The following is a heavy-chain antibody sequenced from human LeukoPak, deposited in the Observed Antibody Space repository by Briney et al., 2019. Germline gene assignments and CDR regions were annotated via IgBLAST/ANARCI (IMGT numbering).Heavy chain of an antibody. Sequence: SQTLSLTCTVSGGSISSGGYYWSWLRQHPGKGLEWIGYIYYSGSTYYNPSLKSRVTISVDTSKNQFSLKLSSVTAADTAVYYCARTSLGEFYFDYWGQGTLVTVSS. V-gene: IGHV4-31*03. J-gene: IGHJ4*02. CDR3: ARTSLGEFYFDY. D-gene: IGHD3-16*01. CDR2: IYYSGST. CDR1: GGSISSGGYY.